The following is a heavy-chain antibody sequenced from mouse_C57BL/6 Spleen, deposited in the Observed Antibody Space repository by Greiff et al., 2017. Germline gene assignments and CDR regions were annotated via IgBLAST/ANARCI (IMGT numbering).Heavy chain of an antibody. Sequence: QVQLKQSGAELAKPGASVKLSCKASGYTFTSYWMHWVNQRPGQGLEWIGYINPSSGYTKYNQKFKDKATLTADKSSSTSYMQLSSLTYEESAVYCCARTGTDFAYWGQGTTLTVSA. D-gene: IGHD4-1*01. J-gene: IGHJ2*01. V-gene: IGHV1-7*01. CDR1: GYTFTSYW. CDR3: ARTGTDFAY. CDR2: INPSSGYT.